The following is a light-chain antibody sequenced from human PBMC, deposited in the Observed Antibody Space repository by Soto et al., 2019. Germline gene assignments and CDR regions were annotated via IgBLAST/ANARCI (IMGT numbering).Light chain of an antibody. J-gene: IGLJ2*01. V-gene: IGLV3-1*01. Sequence: SYELTQPPSVSVSPGQTASITCSGDKLGDKYACWYQQKPGQSPVLVIYEDKKRPSGIPERFSGSNSGNTATLTISGTQAMDEADYYCQAWDNNTVVFGGGTKLTVL. CDR2: EDK. CDR3: QAWDNNTVV. CDR1: KLGDKY.